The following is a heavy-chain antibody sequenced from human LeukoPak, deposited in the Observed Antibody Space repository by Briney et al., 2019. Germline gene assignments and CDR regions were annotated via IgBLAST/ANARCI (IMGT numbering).Heavy chain of an antibody. Sequence: PGKSLRLSCAASGFTFSNYAMHWVRQAPGKGLEWVANIKQDGSEKYYVDSVKGRFTISRDNAKNSLYLQMNSLRAEDTAVYYCARDRYYSYYYYGMDVWGKGTTVTVSS. D-gene: IGHD1-14*01. J-gene: IGHJ6*04. CDR1: GFTFSNYA. CDR2: IKQDGSEK. CDR3: ARDRYYSYYYYGMDV. V-gene: IGHV3-7*03.